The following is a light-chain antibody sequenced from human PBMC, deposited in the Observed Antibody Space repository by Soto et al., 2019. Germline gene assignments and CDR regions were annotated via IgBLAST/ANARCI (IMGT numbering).Light chain of an antibody. CDR2: KAS. CDR3: HQYNSYPWT. Sequence: DIQMTQSPSTLSASVGDRVTITCRASQSISSWLAWYQQKPGKAPKVLIYKASSLESGVPSSFSGSGSGTEFTLTISSLQPDDIATYYCHQYNSYPWTFGQGTKVEIK. CDR1: QSISSW. J-gene: IGKJ1*01. V-gene: IGKV1-5*03.